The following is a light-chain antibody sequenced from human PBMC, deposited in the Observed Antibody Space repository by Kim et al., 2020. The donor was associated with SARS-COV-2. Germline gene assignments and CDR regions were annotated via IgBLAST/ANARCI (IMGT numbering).Light chain of an antibody. CDR2: GVS. CDR3: LQHNTYPYT. Sequence: DIQMTQSPSSLSASVGDRVTITCLASRGISDELVWFQQKPGKAPKRLIYGVSILQSGVPSRFSGGGSGTKFTLTISSLQPEDFATYQRLQHNTYPYTFGQGPKLEIK. CDR1: RGISDE. V-gene: IGKV1-17*01. J-gene: IGKJ2*01.